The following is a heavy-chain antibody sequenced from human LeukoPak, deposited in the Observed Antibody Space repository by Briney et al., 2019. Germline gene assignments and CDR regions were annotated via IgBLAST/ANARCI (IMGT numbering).Heavy chain of an antibody. Sequence: SSETLSLTCTVSGGSISSYYWSWIRQPPGKGLEWIGSIYYSGTTYYNPSLKSRVTISVDTSKNQFSLKLNSVTAADTAVYYCARDDRVGAILGYMDVWGKGTTVTVSS. CDR1: GGSISSYY. CDR2: IYYSGTT. D-gene: IGHD1-26*01. J-gene: IGHJ6*03. V-gene: IGHV4-59*12. CDR3: ARDDRVGAILGYMDV.